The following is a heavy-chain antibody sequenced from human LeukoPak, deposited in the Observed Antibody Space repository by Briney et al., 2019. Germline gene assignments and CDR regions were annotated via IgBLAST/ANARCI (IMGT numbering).Heavy chain of an antibody. CDR3: AGLYYGSGSYYGN. CDR1: GFTFSSYS. J-gene: IGHJ4*02. CDR2: ISSSSSYI. Sequence: GGSLRLSCAASGFTFSSYSMNWVRQAPGKGLEWVSSISSSSSYIYYADSVKGRFTISRDNAKNSLYLQMNSLRADDTAVYYCAGLYYGSGSYYGNWGQATLVNVHS. D-gene: IGHD3-10*01. V-gene: IGHV3-21*01.